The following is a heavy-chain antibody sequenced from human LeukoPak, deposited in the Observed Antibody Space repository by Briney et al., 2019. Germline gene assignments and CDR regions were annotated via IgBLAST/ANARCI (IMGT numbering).Heavy chain of an antibody. J-gene: IGHJ5*02. V-gene: IGHV3-74*01. Sequence: GGSLRLSCAASGFTFSSYWMHWVRQAPGKGLVWVSRINSDGSSTSYADSVKGRFTISRDNAKNTHYMQMNSLRAEDTAVYYCARGGHVIRYFDHNIGGDWFYPWGQGTLVTVSS. CDR3: ARGGHVIRYFDHNIGGDWFYP. D-gene: IGHD3-9*01. CDR2: INSDGSST. CDR1: GFTFSSYW.